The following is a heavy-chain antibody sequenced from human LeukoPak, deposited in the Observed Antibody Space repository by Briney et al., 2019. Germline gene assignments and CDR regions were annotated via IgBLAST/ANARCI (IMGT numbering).Heavy chain of an antibody. J-gene: IGHJ4*02. CDR2: INPNSGGT. V-gene: IGHV1-2*02. CDR1: GYTFTGYY. CDR3: ARGYCSGGSCYFQFDY. D-gene: IGHD2-15*01. Sequence: ASVKVSCKASGYTFTGYYMHWVRQAPGQGLEWMGWINPNSGGTNYAQKFQGRVTMTRDTSISTAYMEPSRLRSDDTAVYYCARGYCSGGSCYFQFDYWGQGTLVTVSS.